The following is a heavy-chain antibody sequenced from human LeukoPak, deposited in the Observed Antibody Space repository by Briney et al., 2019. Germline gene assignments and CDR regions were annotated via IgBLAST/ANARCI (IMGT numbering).Heavy chain of an antibody. Sequence: GGSLRLSCAASGFTLSSYAMHWVRQAPGKGLEWVAVISYDGSNKYYADSVKGRFTISRDNSKNTLYLQMNSLRAEDTAVYYCAINSGSYHYFDYWGQGTLVTVSS. V-gene: IGHV3-30-3*01. J-gene: IGHJ4*02. CDR1: GFTLSSYA. CDR2: ISYDGSNK. CDR3: AINSGSYHYFDY. D-gene: IGHD1-26*01.